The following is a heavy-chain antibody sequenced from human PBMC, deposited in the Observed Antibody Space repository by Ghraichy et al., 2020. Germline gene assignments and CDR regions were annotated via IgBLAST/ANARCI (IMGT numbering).Heavy chain of an antibody. CDR3: TRTPGTYWFFDI. D-gene: IGHD1-26*01. V-gene: IGHV3-21*01. CDR1: GFSFSTHS. CDR2: ISAGSSYI. J-gene: IGHJ2*01. Sequence: GGSLRLSCAASGFSFSTHSMNWVRQAPGKGLEWVSSISAGSSYIYYADSVKGRFTISRDNAKNSLFLQMNSLRAEDTAVYYCTRTPGTYWFFDIWGRGTLVTVSS.